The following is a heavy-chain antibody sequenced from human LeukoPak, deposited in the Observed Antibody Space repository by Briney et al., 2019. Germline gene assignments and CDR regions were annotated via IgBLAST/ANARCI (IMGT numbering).Heavy chain of an antibody. V-gene: IGHV3-7*03. D-gene: IGHD2/OR15-2a*01. CDR3: ARDENRWANDY. Sequence: GGSLRLSCAPSGFTFSSYWMSWARQAPGKGLEWVANIKQDGSEKYYVDSVEGRFTISRDNAKNSLYLQMNSLRAEDTAVYYCARDENRWANDYWGQGTLVTVSS. CDR2: IKQDGSEK. CDR1: GFTFSSYW. J-gene: IGHJ4*02.